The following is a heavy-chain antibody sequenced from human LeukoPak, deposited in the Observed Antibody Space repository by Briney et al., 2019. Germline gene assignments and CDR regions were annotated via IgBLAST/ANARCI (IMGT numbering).Heavy chain of an antibody. V-gene: IGHV1-18*01. J-gene: IGHJ4*02. Sequence: GASVKVSCKASGYTFTSYGISWVRQAPGQGLEWMGWISAYNGNTNYAQKLQGRVTMTTDTSTSTAYMELRSLRSDDTAVYYCAAGLRGVLVPLGGYWGQGTLVTVSS. CDR3: AAGLRGVLVPLGGY. D-gene: IGHD3-10*01. CDR1: GYTFTSYG. CDR2: ISAYNGNT.